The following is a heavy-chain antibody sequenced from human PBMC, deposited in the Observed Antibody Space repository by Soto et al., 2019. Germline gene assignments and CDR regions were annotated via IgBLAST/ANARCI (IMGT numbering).Heavy chain of an antibody. J-gene: IGHJ6*02. V-gene: IGHV3-43*01. D-gene: IGHD6-13*01. CDR3: AKDSSSWYGYYYYGMDV. Sequence: GGSLRLSCAASGFTFDDYTMHWVRQAPGKGLEWVSLISWDGGSTYYADSVKGRFTISRDNSKNSLYLQMNSLRTEDTALYYCAKDSSSWYGYYYYGMDVWGQGTTVTDSS. CDR2: ISWDGGST. CDR1: GFTFDDYT.